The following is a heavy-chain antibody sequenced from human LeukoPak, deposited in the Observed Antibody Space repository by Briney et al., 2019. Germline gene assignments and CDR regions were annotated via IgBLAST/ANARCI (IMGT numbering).Heavy chain of an antibody. CDR1: GGSFSIYY. V-gene: IGHV4-4*07. Sequence: SETLSLTCTVSGGSFSIYYWSWIRQPAGKGLEWIGHIYTSGNTNYNPSLKSRVTMSVDTSKNQFSLHLSSVTAADTAVYYCARFPGGAEYRHYYYMDVWGTGTTVTVSS. CDR2: IYTSGNT. J-gene: IGHJ6*03. D-gene: IGHD1-14*01. CDR3: ARFPGGAEYRHYYYMDV.